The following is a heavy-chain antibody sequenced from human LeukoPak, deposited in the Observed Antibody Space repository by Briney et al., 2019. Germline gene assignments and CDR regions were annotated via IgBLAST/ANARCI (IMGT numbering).Heavy chain of an antibody. Sequence: SETLSLTCTVSGGSISSYYWSWIRQPPGKGLEWIGYIYYSGSTNYNPSLKSRVTISVDTSKNQFSLKLSSVTAADTAVYYCARGPYGSGSSKLDYWGQGTLVTVSS. CDR3: ARGPYGSGSSKLDY. J-gene: IGHJ4*02. CDR1: GGSISSYY. V-gene: IGHV4-59*01. D-gene: IGHD3-10*01. CDR2: IYYSGST.